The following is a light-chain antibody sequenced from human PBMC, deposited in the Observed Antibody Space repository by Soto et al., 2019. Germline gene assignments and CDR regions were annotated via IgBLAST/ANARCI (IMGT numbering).Light chain of an antibody. V-gene: IGLV2-14*01. CDR2: DVS. J-gene: IGLJ1*01. CDR1: SSDIGAYNY. Sequence: QPASVSGSPGQSITISCTGTSSDIGAYNYVSWYQQHPGKAPKLMVFDVSDRPSGVSSRFSGSKSGNTASLTISGLQADDEADYYCSSYTSSTTPYVFGSGTKLTVL. CDR3: SSYTSSTTPYV.